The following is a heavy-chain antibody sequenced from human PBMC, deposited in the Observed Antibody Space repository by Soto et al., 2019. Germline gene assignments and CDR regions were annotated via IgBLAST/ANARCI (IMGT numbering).Heavy chain of an antibody. V-gene: IGHV3-23*01. CDR2: ISGSGGST. D-gene: IGHD6-13*01. CDR1: GFTFSSYA. CDR3: AKYRSQLNTGNVGSGYSSSWYHYYYGMDV. J-gene: IGHJ6*02. Sequence: GGSLRLSCAASGFTFSSYAMSWVRQAPGKGLEWVSAISGSGGSTYYADSVKGRFTIPRDNSKNTMYLQMNSRRAEDTAVYYRAKYRSQLNTGNVGSGYSSSWYHYYYGMDVWGQGTTVTVSS.